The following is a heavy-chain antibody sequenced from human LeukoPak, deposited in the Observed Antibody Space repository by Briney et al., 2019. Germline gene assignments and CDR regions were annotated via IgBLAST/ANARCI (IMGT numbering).Heavy chain of an antibody. D-gene: IGHD2-15*01. J-gene: IGHJ4*02. CDR1: GFIFSSSA. CDR3: ARRYCSGGTCYFFDY. Sequence: GGSLRLTCAASGFIFSSSAMNWVRQAPGKGLEWVSLICSGGDTYYADSVKGRFTISRDDSKNTLYLQMNSLRAEDTAVYYCARRYCSGGTCYFFDYWGQGTLVTVSS. CDR2: ICSGGDT. V-gene: IGHV3-53*01.